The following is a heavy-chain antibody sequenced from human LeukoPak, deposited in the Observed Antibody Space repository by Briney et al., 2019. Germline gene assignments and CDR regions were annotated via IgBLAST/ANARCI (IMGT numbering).Heavy chain of an antibody. CDR3: AREGEVVPAASVFDWFDP. CDR2: LIPIFGIA. V-gene: IGHV1-69*02. Sequence: ASLKVSSNASRDSFSSYTLSCVRHAPRQGLEYMVRLIPIFGIANYAQKFQGRVTITADKSTSTAYMELSSLGSEDTAVYYCAREGEVVPAASVFDWFDPWGQGTLVTVSS. D-gene: IGHD2-2*01. J-gene: IGHJ5*02. CDR1: RDSFSSYT.